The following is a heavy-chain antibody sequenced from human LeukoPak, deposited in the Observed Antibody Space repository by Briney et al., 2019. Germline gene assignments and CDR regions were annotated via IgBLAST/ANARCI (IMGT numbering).Heavy chain of an antibody. V-gene: IGHV1-18*01. J-gene: IGHJ5*02. CDR2: ISAYNGNT. CDR3: ARVVPIAAAGRYTWFAP. CDR1: GYTFTSYG. Sequence: GASVKVSCKASGYTFTSYGISWVRQAPGQGLEWMGWISAYNGNTNYAQKLQGRVTMTTDTSTSTAYMELRSLRSDDTAVYYCARVVPIAAAGRYTWFAPWGQGPLVTVSS. D-gene: IGHD6-13*01.